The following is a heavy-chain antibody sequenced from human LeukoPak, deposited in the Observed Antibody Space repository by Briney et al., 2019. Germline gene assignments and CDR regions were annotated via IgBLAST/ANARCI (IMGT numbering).Heavy chain of an antibody. Sequence: ASVKVSCKTSGYTFTDYYIHWVRQAPGQGLDWMGWINPNSGGTYYARKFQGRVTMTRDTSISTAYMELSRLKSDDTAMYYCTRGPSYHSKWVGGMWFDPWGQGTLVSVSS. CDR2: INPNSGGT. J-gene: IGHJ5*02. D-gene: IGHD6-19*01. CDR1: GYTFTDYY. V-gene: IGHV1-2*02. CDR3: TRGPSYHSKWVGGMWFDP.